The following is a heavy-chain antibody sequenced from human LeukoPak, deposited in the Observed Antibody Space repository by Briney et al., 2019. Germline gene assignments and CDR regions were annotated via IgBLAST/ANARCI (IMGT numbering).Heavy chain of an antibody. CDR2: IYYSGST. J-gene: IGHJ6*03. D-gene: IGHD4-11*01. CDR1: GGSISSSSYY. Sequence: SETLSLTCTVSGGSISSSSYYWGWVRQPPGKGLEWIGSIYYSGSTYYNPSLKSRVTISVDTSKNQFSLKLSSVTAADTAVYYCARDYSSYYYYYMDVWGKGTTVTVSS. V-gene: IGHV4-39*07. CDR3: ARDYSSYYYYYMDV.